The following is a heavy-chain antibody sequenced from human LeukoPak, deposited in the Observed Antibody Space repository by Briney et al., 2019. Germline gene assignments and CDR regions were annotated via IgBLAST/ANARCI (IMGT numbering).Heavy chain of an antibody. Sequence: ASVKVSCKASGYTXTSYGISGVRQAPGQGLEWMGWISAYNGNTNYAQKLQGRVTMTTDTSTSTAYMELRSLRSDDTAVYYCARDLVVFLGLDPLNSGYDFNWFDPWGQGTLVTVSS. D-gene: IGHD5-12*01. CDR1: GYTXTSYG. CDR3: ARDLVVFLGLDPLNSGYDFNWFDP. V-gene: IGHV1-18*01. J-gene: IGHJ5*02. CDR2: ISAYNGNT.